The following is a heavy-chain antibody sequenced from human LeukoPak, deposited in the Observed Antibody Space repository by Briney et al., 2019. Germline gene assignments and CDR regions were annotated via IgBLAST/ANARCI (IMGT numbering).Heavy chain of an antibody. Sequence: PGGSLRLSCAASGFTFNTFSMNWVRQAPGKGLEWVSYISSSSSTIYYADSVKGRFTISRDNAKNSLYLQMNSLRAEDTAVYYCARDTVVSDAFDIWGQGTMVTVSS. CDR2: ISSSSSTI. J-gene: IGHJ3*02. V-gene: IGHV3-48*01. CDR3: ARDTVVSDAFDI. CDR1: GFTFNTFS. D-gene: IGHD4-23*01.